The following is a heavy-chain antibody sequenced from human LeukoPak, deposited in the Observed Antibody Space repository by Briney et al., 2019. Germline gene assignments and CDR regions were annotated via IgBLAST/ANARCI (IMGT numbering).Heavy chain of an antibody. CDR2: IYHSGST. Sequence: SETLSLTCAVSGGSISSGGYSWSWIRQPPGKGLEWIGYIYHSGSTYYNPSLKGRVTISVDRSKNQFSLKLSSLTAADTAVYYCAGNVRYCSGGSCYMDAFDIWGQGTMVTVSS. D-gene: IGHD2-15*01. CDR3: AGNVRYCSGGSCYMDAFDI. J-gene: IGHJ3*02. CDR1: GGSISSGGYS. V-gene: IGHV4-30-2*01.